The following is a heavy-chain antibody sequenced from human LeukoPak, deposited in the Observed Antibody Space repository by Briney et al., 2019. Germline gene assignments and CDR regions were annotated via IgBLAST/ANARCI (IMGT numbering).Heavy chain of an antibody. J-gene: IGHJ4*02. CDR2: ISAYNGNT. CDR3: ARDLGITGTTEPRDY. Sequence: ASVKVSCKASGYTFTSYGISWVRQAPGQGLEWMGWISAYNGNTNYAQKLQGRVTMTTDTSTSTAYMELRSLRPDDTAVYYCARDLGITGTTEPRDYWGQGTLVTVSS. D-gene: IGHD1-7*01. V-gene: IGHV1-18*01. CDR1: GYTFTSYG.